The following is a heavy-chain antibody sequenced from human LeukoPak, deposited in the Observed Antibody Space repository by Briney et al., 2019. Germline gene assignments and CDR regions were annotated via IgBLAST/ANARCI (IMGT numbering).Heavy chain of an antibody. CDR3: ATEQDDSSGFH. CDR2: ISSSGSTI. J-gene: IGHJ4*02. CDR1: GFTFSSYE. D-gene: IGHD3-22*01. Sequence: GGSLRLSCAASGFTFSSYEMNWVRQAPGKGLEWVSYISSSGSTIYYADSVKGRFTISRDNSKNTLYLQMNSLRAEDTAVYYCATEQDDSSGFHWGQGTLVTVSS. V-gene: IGHV3-48*03.